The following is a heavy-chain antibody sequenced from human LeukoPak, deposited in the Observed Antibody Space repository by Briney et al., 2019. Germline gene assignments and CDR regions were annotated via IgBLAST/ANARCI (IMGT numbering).Heavy chain of an antibody. CDR3: ARGFGSGDY. V-gene: IGHV3-48*04. D-gene: IGHD6-25*01. CDR1: GFTFSSYS. CDR2: ISSDSSTI. Sequence: PGGSLRLSCAASGFTFSSYSMKWVRQAPGKGLEWVSYISSDSSTIYYADSVKGRFTISRDNAKNSLYLQMNSLRAEDSAVYYCARGFGSGDYWGQGTLVTVSS. J-gene: IGHJ4*02.